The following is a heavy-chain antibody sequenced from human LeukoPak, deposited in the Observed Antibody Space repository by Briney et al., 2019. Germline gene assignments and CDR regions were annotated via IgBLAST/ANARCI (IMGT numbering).Heavy chain of an antibody. CDR3: ARTTGTTWDAFDI. CDR1: GYSFTSYW. Sequence: GESLKISCKGSGYSFTSYWIGWVRQMPGKGLEWMGIIYHGDSDTRYSPSFQGQVTISADKSISTAYLQWSSLKASDTAMYYCARTTGTTWDAFDIWGQGTMVTVSS. CDR2: IYHGDSDT. D-gene: IGHD1-1*01. V-gene: IGHV5-51*01. J-gene: IGHJ3*02.